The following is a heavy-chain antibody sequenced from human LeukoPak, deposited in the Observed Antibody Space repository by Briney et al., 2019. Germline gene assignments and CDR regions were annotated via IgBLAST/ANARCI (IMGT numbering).Heavy chain of an antibody. Sequence: GGSLRLSCAASGFALSTYWMHWVRQAPGKGLVWVSLINSDGSNTPYADSVKGRFTISRDTAKNTLYLEMNRLRADDTAVYCCARAGSGSSYDCWGQGTLVTVSS. CDR2: INSDGSNT. J-gene: IGHJ4*02. CDR3: ARAGSGSSYDC. CDR1: GFALSTYW. V-gene: IGHV3-74*01. D-gene: IGHD3-10*01.